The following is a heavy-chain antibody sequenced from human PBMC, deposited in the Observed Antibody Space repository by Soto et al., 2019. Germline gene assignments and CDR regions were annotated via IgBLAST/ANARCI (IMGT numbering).Heavy chain of an antibody. D-gene: IGHD2-21*02. CDR3: ARSIVVVTALDY. Sequence: EASVKVSCTDSVYTFTSYAIHWVRQAPGQRLEWMGWINAGNGNTKYSQKFQGRVTITRDTSASTAYMELSSLRSEDTAVYYCARSIVVVTALDYWGQGTLVTVSS. V-gene: IGHV1-3*01. J-gene: IGHJ4*02. CDR1: VYTFTSYA. CDR2: INAGNGNT.